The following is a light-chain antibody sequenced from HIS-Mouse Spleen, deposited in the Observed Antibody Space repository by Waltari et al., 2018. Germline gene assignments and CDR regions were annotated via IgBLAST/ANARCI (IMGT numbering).Light chain of an antibody. Sequence: QSALTQPASVSGSPGQSITISCTGTSSDVGSYNLVSWYQQHPGKAPKLMLYDGSKRSSGVSKRFSGSKSGNPASLTISGLQAEDEADYYCCSYAGSSTLVFGGGTKLTVL. CDR3: CSYAGSSTLV. CDR2: DGS. J-gene: IGLJ2*01. CDR1: SSDVGSYNL. V-gene: IGLV2-23*01.